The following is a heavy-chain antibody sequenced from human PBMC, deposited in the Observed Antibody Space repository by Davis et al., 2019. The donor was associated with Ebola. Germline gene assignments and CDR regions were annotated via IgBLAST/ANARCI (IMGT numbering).Heavy chain of an antibody. CDR1: GFTFSDYY. V-gene: IGHV3-11*06. Sequence: GESLKISCAASGFTFSDYYMSWIRQAPGKGLEWVSYISSSSSYTNYADSVKGRFTISRDNAKNSLYLQMNSLRAEDTAVYYCARVSRYYYYGMDVWGQGTTVTVSS. CDR2: ISSSSSYT. CDR3: ARVSRYYYYGMDV. J-gene: IGHJ6*02.